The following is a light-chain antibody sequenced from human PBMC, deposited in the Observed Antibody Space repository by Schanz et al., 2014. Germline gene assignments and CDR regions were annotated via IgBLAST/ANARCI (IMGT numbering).Light chain of an antibody. CDR3: QQRRDWPPIFT. Sequence: DIVVTQSPATLSLSPGERATLSCRSSQNVGTYLAWYQHKPGQAPRLLIYDASKRATGIPARFSGRGSGTDFPHPISGLEHQASAVYYCQQRRDWPPIFTFGPGTTVHLK. J-gene: IGKJ3*01. V-gene: IGKV3-11*01. CDR1: QNVGTY. CDR2: DAS.